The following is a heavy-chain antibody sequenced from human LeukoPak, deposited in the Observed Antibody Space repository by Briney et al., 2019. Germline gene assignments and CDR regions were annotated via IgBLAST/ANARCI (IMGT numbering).Heavy chain of an antibody. V-gene: IGHV3-30*03. J-gene: IGHJ4*02. Sequence: GGSLRLSCAASGFTFGSYGMHWIRQAPGKGLEWVAVTSHDGSNTYYVDSVKGRFIISRDNSKNTLYLQMNSLRAEDTAVYYCASGGHYDFWSGYSSLDYWGQGTLVTVSS. CDR2: TSHDGSNT. CDR1: GFTFGSYG. CDR3: ASGGHYDFWSGYSSLDY. D-gene: IGHD3-3*01.